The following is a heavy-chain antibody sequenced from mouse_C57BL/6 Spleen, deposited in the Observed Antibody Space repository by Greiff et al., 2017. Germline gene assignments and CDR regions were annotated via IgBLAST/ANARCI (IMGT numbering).Heavy chain of an antibody. CDR2: INPSNGGT. CDR1: GYTFTSYW. D-gene: IGHD2-4*01. V-gene: IGHV1-53*01. Sequence: QVQLQQPGTELVKPGASVKLSCKASGYTFTSYWMHWVKQRPGQGLEWIGNINPSNGGTNYNEKFKSKATLTVDKSSSTAYMQLSSPTSEDSAVYCCARGGYDYYFDYWGQGTTLTVSS. J-gene: IGHJ2*01. CDR3: ARGGYDYYFDY.